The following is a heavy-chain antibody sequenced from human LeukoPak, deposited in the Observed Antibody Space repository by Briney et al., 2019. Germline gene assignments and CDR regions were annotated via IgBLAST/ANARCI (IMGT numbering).Heavy chain of an antibody. CDR1: GFTFSSYG. CDR2: IRYDGSNK. Sequence: GGSLRLSCAASGFTFSSYGMHWIRQAPGKGLEWVAFIRYDGSNKYYADSVKGRFTISRDNSKNTLYLQMNSLRAEDTAVYYCAKDPIFYYGSGSSCFDYWGQGTLVTVSS. CDR3: AKDPIFYYGSGSSCFDY. V-gene: IGHV3-30*02. D-gene: IGHD3-10*01. J-gene: IGHJ4*02.